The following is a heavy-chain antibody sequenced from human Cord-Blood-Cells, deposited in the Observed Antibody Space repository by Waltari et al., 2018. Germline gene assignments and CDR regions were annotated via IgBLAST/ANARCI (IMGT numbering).Heavy chain of an antibody. CDR2: IIPIFGTA. V-gene: IGHV1-69*01. Sequence: QVQLVQSGAEVNKPGSSVKLSCKASGGNLRSYAISWVRQALGQGLEWMGGIIPIFGTANYAQKFQGRVTITADESTSTAYMELSSLRSEDTAVYYCASDQIISDYYYYGMDVWGQGTTVTVSS. D-gene: IGHD3-10*01. CDR1: GGNLRSYA. J-gene: IGHJ6*02. CDR3: ASDQIISDYYYYGMDV.